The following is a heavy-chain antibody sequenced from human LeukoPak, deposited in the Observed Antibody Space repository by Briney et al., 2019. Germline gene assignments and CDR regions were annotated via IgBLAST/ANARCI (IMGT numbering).Heavy chain of an antibody. D-gene: IGHD2-15*01. Sequence: GASVKVSCKASGYTFTSYYMHWVRQAPGRGLEWMGIINPSGGSTSYAQKFQGRVTMTRDMSTSTVYMELSSLRSEDTAVYYCARDMRCSGGSCYSYYDSSGYGYWGQGTLVTVSS. CDR3: ARDMRCSGGSCYSYYDSSGYGY. CDR1: GYTFTSYY. CDR2: INPSGGST. J-gene: IGHJ4*02. V-gene: IGHV1-46*01.